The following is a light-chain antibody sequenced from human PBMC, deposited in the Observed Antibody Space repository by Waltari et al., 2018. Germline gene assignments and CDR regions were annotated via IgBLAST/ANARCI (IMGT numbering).Light chain of an antibody. J-gene: IGLJ1*01. Sequence: QSVLTQPPSVSGTPGQTVTISCFGTNSNIGRNSVFWYQQLPGTAPKLLIYRYDQRPSGVPDRFSGSKSGTSASLAIRGLRSEDEADYYCAAWDDSLSVSYVFGSGTKVTV. CDR1: NSNIGRNS. CDR3: AAWDDSLSVSYV. CDR2: RYD. V-gene: IGLV1-47*01.